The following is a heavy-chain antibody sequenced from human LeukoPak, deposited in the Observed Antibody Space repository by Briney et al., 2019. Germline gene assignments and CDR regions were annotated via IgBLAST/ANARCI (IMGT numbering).Heavy chain of an antibody. J-gene: IGHJ4*02. CDR1: GFTFSSYG. CDR3: AKEYDAGTTARIDY. CDR2: IRYDGSNK. D-gene: IGHD1-1*01. V-gene: IGHV3-30*02. Sequence: GGSLRLSCAASGFTFSSYGMHWVRQAPGKGLEWVAFIRYDGSNKYYADSVKGRFTISRDNSKNTLYLQMNSLRAEDTAVYYCAKEYDAGTTARIDYWGQGTLVTVSS.